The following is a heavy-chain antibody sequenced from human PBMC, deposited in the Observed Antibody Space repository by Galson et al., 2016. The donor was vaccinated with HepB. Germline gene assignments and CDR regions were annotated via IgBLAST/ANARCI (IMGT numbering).Heavy chain of an antibody. CDR1: GYSFTNYW. D-gene: IGHD2-15*01. J-gene: IGHJ4*02. Sequence: QSGAEVKKPGESLKISCKGSGYSFTNYWIGWVRQMPGKGLEWMGIIYPGDSDIRYSPSFQGQVTISADKSLSTAYLQWSSLEASDTAMYYCARHSMETFVVVVAADYWGQGTLVTVSS. CDR3: ARHSMETFVVVVAADY. V-gene: IGHV5-51*01. CDR2: IYPGDSDI.